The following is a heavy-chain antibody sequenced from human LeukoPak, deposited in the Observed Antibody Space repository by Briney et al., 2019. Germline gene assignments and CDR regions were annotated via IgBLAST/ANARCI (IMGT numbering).Heavy chain of an antibody. CDR3: ARGVAAAGRRNNWFDP. V-gene: IGHV4-31*03. CDR2: IYYSGST. CDR1: GGSISSGGYY. J-gene: IGHJ5*02. Sequence: SETLSLTCTVSGGSISSGGYYWSWIRQHPGKGLEWIRYIYYSGSTYYNPSLKSRVTISVDTSKNQFSLKLSSVTAADTAVYYCARGVAAAGRRNNWFDPWGQGTLVTVSS. D-gene: IGHD6-13*01.